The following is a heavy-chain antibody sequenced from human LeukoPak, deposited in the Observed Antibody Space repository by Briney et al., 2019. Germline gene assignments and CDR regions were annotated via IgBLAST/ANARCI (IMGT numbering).Heavy chain of an antibody. CDR1: GFTVSSNY. D-gene: IGHD6-19*01. CDR2: GYSGGST. J-gene: IGHJ5*02. V-gene: IGHV3-66*01. Sequence: GGSLRLSCAASGFTVSSNYMSWLRQAPGKGLEWVSVGYSGGSTYYAASVKGRFTISRDNSKNTLYLQMNSLRAEDTAVYYCARDRYSSGWYGWFDPWGQGTLVTVSS. CDR3: ARDRYSSGWYGWFDP.